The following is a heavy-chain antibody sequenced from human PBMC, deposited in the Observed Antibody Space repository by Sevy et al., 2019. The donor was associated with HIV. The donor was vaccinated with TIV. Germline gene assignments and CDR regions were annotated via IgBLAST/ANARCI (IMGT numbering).Heavy chain of an antibody. Sequence: GGSLRLSCAASGFTFSSYGMRWVRQAPGKGLEWVAVIWYDGSNNYYADSVKGRFTISRDNSKNTLYLQMNSLRAEDTAVYYCARDGLSSGWLFDYWGQGTLVTVSS. CDR3: ARDGLSSGWLFDY. D-gene: IGHD6-19*01. CDR2: IWYDGSNN. J-gene: IGHJ4*02. CDR1: GFTFSSYG. V-gene: IGHV3-33*01.